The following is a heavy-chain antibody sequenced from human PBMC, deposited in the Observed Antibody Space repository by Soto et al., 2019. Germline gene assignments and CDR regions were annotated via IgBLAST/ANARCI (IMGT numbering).Heavy chain of an antibody. CDR2: VYYSGTT. CDR1: GGSIRNGDYY. V-gene: IGHV4-30-4*01. D-gene: IGHD1-26*01. J-gene: IGHJ4*02. CDR3: VTVNLVGAAYYFDY. Sequence: PSETLSLTCTVSGGSIRNGDYYWGWIRQPPGKGLEWIGYVYYSGTTYPHPSLNSRVSISVDTSENQFSLRLTPVTAADTAVYYCVTVNLVGAAYYFDYWGPGTLVTVSS.